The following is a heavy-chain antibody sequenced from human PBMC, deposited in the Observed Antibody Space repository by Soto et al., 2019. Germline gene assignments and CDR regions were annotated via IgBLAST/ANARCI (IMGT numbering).Heavy chain of an antibody. CDR1: GFTFSSFS. Sequence: GGSLRLSCAASGFTFSSFSMHWVRQAPGKGLEWVSSNSPSSSYIYYADSVRGRFTISRDNAKNSLYLQMNSLRAEDTAVYYCARDPYYYDTGGYYYWGQGTLVTVSS. D-gene: IGHD3-22*01. CDR3: ARDPYYYDTGGYYY. CDR2: NSPSSSYI. V-gene: IGHV3-21*01. J-gene: IGHJ4*02.